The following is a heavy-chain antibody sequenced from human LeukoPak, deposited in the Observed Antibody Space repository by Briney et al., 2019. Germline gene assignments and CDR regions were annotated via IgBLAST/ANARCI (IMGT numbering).Heavy chain of an antibody. CDR1: GFTFSSYA. D-gene: IGHD5-18*01. CDR2: ISSSGGST. V-gene: IGHV3-23*01. J-gene: IGHJ4*02. Sequence: GSLILSCAASGFTFSSYAMSWVRQAPGKGLEWVSGISSSGGSTYYADSVKGRFTISRDNSKNTLYLQMNSLRAEDTAVYYCAKDEGSYGTLTFDYWGQGTLVTVYS. CDR3: AKDEGSYGTLTFDY.